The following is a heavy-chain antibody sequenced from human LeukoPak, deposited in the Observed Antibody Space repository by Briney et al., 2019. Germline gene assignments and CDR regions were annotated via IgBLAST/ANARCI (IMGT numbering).Heavy chain of an antibody. J-gene: IGHJ4*02. CDR1: GGSISSYY. CDR2: IYYIGSP. CDR3: VSSSYGDYVDY. V-gene: IGHV4-59*01. Sequence: PSETLSLTCTVSGGSISSYYWSWIRQPPGKGLEWIGYIYYIGSPNYNPSLKSRVTISIDTSQNQFSLKLSSVTAADTAVYYCVSSSYGDYVDYWGQGTLVTVSS. D-gene: IGHD4-17*01.